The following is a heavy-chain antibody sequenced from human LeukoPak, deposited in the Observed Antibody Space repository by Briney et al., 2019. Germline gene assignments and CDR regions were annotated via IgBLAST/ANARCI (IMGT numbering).Heavy chain of an antibody. CDR1: GYTFTGYY. J-gene: IGHJ4*02. CDR2: INPNSGGT. Sequence: GASVKVSCKASGYTFTGYYMHWVRQAPGQGLEWMGWINPNSGGTNYAQKFQGRVTMTRDTSISTAYMELSRLKSDDTAVYYCARDYYGREYYFDYWGQGTLVTVSS. CDR3: ARDYYGREYYFDY. V-gene: IGHV1-2*02. D-gene: IGHD3-22*01.